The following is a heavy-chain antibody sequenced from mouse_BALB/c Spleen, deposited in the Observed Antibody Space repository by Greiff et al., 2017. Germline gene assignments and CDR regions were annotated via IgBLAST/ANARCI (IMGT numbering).Heavy chain of an antibody. Sequence: EVKLVESGGGLVQPGGSLKLSCAASGFTFSSYGMSWVRQTPDKRLELVATINSNGGSTYYPDSVKGRFTISRDNAKNTLYLQMSSLKSEDTAMYYCARPYDYSFAYWGQGTLVTVSA. J-gene: IGHJ3*01. V-gene: IGHV5-6-3*01. CDR1: GFTFSSYG. CDR3: ARPYDYSFAY. D-gene: IGHD2-4*01. CDR2: INSNGGST.